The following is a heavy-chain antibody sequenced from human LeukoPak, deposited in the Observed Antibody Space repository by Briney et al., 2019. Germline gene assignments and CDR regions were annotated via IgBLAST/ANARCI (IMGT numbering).Heavy chain of an antibody. CDR3: ARGGLWSGYSNWFDP. V-gene: IGHV4-38-2*02. CDR1: GYSISSGYY. CDR2: IYHSGST. Sequence: SETLSLTCTVSGYSISSGYYWGWIRQPPGKGLEWIGSIYHSGSTYYSPSLKSRVTISVDTSKNQFSLKLSSVTAADTAVYYCARGGLWSGYSNWFDPWGQGTLVTVSS. D-gene: IGHD3-3*01. J-gene: IGHJ5*02.